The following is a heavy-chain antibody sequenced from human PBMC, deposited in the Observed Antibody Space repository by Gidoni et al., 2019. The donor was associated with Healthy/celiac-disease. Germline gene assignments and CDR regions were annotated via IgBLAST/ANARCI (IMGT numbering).Heavy chain of an antibody. J-gene: IGHJ4*02. V-gene: IGHV5-51*01. D-gene: IGHD3-22*01. CDR1: AYSFTRYW. CDR2: IYPGDSDT. Sequence: VQLVQSGAAVNKHGESLKIYCKGSAYSFTRYWIGWVRQMPGNVLEWLWIIYPGDSDTRYSPSFQGQVTISADKSISTAYLQWSSLRASCTAMYYCASTYYYDSRGYYAFEYWGQGTLVTVSS. CDR3: ASTYYYDSRGYYAFEY.